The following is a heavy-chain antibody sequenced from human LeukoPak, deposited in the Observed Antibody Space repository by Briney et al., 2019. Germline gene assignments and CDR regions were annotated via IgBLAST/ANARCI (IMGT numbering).Heavy chain of an antibody. D-gene: IGHD1-26*01. Sequence: SETLSLTCTVSGGSISSGGYYWSWIRQPPGKGLEWIGYIYHSGGTYYNPSLKSRVTISVDRSKNQFSLKLSSVTAADTAVYYCARDYAIVGAHGYFDYWGQGTLVTVSS. CDR3: ARDYAIVGAHGYFDY. CDR2: IYHSGGT. J-gene: IGHJ4*02. CDR1: GGSISSGGYY. V-gene: IGHV4-30-2*01.